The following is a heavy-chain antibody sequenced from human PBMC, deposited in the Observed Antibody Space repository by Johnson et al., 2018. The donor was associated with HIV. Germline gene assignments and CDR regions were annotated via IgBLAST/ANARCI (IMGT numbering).Heavy chain of an antibody. D-gene: IGHD1-1*01. Sequence: VQLVESGGGVVRPGGSLRLSCAASGFTFDDYGLSWVRQGPGKGLEWVSGINWHGGSTGYVDSVKGRFTISRDNAKNSLYLQMNSLRAGDTDVYYCAKDLRTTGAFDMWGQGTIVTVSS. CDR3: AKDLRTTGAFDM. CDR2: INWHGGST. V-gene: IGHV3-20*04. CDR1: GFTFDDYG. J-gene: IGHJ3*02.